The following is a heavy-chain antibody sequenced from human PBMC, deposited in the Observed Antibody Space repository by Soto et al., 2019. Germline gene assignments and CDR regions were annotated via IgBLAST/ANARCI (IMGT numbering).Heavy chain of an antibody. CDR3: TSLTYYYDSSGYYQSFDY. J-gene: IGHJ4*02. V-gene: IGHV3-73*02. CDR1: GFTFSGSA. D-gene: IGHD3-22*01. Sequence: VQLVESGGGLVQPGGSLKLSCAASGFTFSGSAMHWVRQASGKGLEWVGRIRSKANSYATAYAASVKGRFTISRDDSKNTAYLQMNSLKTEDTAVYYCTSLTYYYDSSGYYQSFDYWGQGTLVTVSS. CDR2: IRSKANSYAT.